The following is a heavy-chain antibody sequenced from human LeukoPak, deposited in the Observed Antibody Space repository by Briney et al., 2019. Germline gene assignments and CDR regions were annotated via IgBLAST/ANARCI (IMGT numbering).Heavy chain of an antibody. V-gene: IGHV3-48*04. CDR2: ISTSSSTI. Sequence: TGGSLRLSCAASGFTFSIYSMNWVRQAPGKGLEWVSYISTSSSTIYYADSVKGRFTISRDNAKNSLYLQMNSLRAEDTAVYYCARTDRQYSGGTEDYWGQGTLVTVSS. D-gene: IGHD5-12*01. CDR1: GFTFSIYS. CDR3: ARTDRQYSGGTEDY. J-gene: IGHJ4*02.